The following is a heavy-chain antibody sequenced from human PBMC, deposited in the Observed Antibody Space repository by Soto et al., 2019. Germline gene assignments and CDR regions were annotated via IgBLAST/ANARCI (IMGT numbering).Heavy chain of an antibody. D-gene: IGHD2-15*01. V-gene: IGHV4-61*01. CDR3: ARDECRGGSCYSAGGSYYYYGMDV. CDR1: GGSVSSGSYY. J-gene: IGHJ6*02. CDR2: IYYSGST. Sequence: KPSETLSLTCTVSGGSVSSGSYYWSWIRQPPGKGLEWIGYIYYSGSTNYNPSLKSRVTISVDTSKNQFSLKLSSVTAADTAVYYCARDECRGGSCYSAGGSYYYYGMDVWGQGTTVTVSS.